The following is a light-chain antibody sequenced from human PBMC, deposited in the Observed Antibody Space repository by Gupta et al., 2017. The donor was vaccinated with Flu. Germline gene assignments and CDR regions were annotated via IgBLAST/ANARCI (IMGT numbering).Light chain of an antibody. V-gene: IGKV2-40*01. J-gene: IGKJ4*01. CDR2: AGS. Sequence: TAGGQAATTCRTSSRLLRSSDGNTYLHWYLQKPGQSPQLLIYAGSYRGSGVPDRFSGSGSGTDFTLKISRVEAEDVGVYYCMQRIEFPLTFGEGTQVEIK. CDR3: MQRIEFPLT. CDR1: SRLLRSSDGNTY.